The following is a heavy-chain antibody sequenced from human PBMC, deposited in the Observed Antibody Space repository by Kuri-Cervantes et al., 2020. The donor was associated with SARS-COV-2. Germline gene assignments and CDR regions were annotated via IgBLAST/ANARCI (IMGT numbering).Heavy chain of an antibody. Sequence: SVKVSCKASGYIFTTYGISWVRQAPGQGLEWMGGIIPILGIANYAQKFQGRVTITADKSTSTAYMELSGLRSEDTAVYYCAREIVVVITPSYFDYWGQGTLVTVSS. CDR3: AREIVVVITPSYFDY. CDR1: GYIFTTYG. D-gene: IGHD3-22*01. CDR2: IIPILGIA. V-gene: IGHV1-69*10. J-gene: IGHJ4*02.